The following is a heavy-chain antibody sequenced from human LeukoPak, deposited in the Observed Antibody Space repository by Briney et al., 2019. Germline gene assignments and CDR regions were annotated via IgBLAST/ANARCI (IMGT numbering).Heavy chain of an antibody. CDR1: GGSISSSNYY. CDR3: ARDRHKLVDIVAGILDY. Sequence: SETLSLTCTVSGGSISSSNYYWGWIRQPPGKGLEWIGYIFNSGSTYYNPSLKSRVTILVDTSKNQFSLKLSSVTAADTAVYYCARDRHKLVDIVAGILDYWGQGTLVTVSS. D-gene: IGHD5-12*01. J-gene: IGHJ4*02. CDR2: IFNSGST. V-gene: IGHV4-39*07.